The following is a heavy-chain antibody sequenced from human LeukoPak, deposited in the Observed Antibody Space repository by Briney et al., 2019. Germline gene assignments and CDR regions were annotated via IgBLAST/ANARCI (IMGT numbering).Heavy chain of an antibody. V-gene: IGHV3-43*01. CDR3: AKDYFLATISGPAF. CDR2: ISWDGSST. CDR1: GFTFDDYT. J-gene: IGHJ4*02. D-gene: IGHD5-12*01. Sequence: GGSLRLSCAASGFTFDDYTMHWVRQTPGKGLEWVSLISWDGSSTYYADSVKGRFTVSRDNSKNSLYLQMNSLRTEDTALYYCAKDYFLATISGPAFWGQGTLVTVSS.